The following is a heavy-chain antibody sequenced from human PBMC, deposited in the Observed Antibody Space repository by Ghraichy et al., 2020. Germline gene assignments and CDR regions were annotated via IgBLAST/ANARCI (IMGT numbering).Heavy chain of an antibody. CDR2: ISGYNGDT. CDR1: GYTFTSHG. V-gene: IGHV1-18*01. Sequence: ASVKVSCKASGYTFTSHGISWVRQAPGQGLEWMGWISGYNGDTNYAQKLQVRVTMTTDTSTTTAYMEVRSLRSDDTAVYYCARDPGGGYPPDNWGQGTLVTVSS. J-gene: IGHJ4*02. D-gene: IGHD5-12*01. CDR3: ARDPGGGYPPDN.